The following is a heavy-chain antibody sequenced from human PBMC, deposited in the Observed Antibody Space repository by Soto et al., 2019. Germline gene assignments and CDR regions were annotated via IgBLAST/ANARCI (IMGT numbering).Heavy chain of an antibody. D-gene: IGHD3-3*02. Sequence: PVGSLRLSCESSVFTFSDFYMSCIRHSPGKGLEWVSYISSSSSIIYNSDSVKGRFTISRDNAKQSLFLQMNSLRAEDTAVYYCATFSRPKVGAFDIWGQGTMVIVSS. CDR2: ISSSSSII. CDR1: VFTFSDFY. CDR3: ATFSRPKVGAFDI. J-gene: IGHJ3*02. V-gene: IGHV3-11*01.